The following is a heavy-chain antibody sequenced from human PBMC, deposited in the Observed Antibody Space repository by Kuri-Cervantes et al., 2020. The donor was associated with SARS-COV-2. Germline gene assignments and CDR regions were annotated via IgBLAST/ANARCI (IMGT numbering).Heavy chain of an antibody. CDR3: ARAQEHNAQQLAGVDY. D-gene: IGHD6-13*01. CDR1: GYSFTSYY. J-gene: IGHJ4*02. Sequence: ASAKVFCKASGYSFTSYYMHWVRQAPGQGLEWMGIINPSGGSTSYAQKFQGRVTMTRDTSTSTVYMELSSLRSEDTAVYYCARAQEHNAQQLAGVDYWGQGTLVTVSS. V-gene: IGHV1-46*01. CDR2: INPSGGST.